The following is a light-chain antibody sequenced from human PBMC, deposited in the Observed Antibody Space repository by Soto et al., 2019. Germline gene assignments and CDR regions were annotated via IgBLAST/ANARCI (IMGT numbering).Light chain of an antibody. Sequence: QSVLTQPASVSGSPGQSITISCTGTSGDIGAYDYVSWYQQHPGNAPKVMIRDVTHRPSGVSNRFSGSKSGNTASLTISGLQAEDEADYYCSSYTTSSSVVFGGGTKLTVL. J-gene: IGLJ2*01. CDR1: SGDIGAYDY. CDR3: SSYTTSSSVV. V-gene: IGLV2-14*01. CDR2: DVT.